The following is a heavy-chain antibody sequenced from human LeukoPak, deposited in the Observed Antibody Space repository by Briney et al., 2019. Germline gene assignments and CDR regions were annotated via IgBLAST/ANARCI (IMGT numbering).Heavy chain of an antibody. J-gene: IGHJ4*02. D-gene: IGHD3-9*01. CDR3: ARDKRDILTGDGH. CDR2: IRTKANNYAT. Sequence: PGGSLRLSCAASGFMFSGSPMHWVRQASGKGLEWVGHIRTKANNYATIYAASVKGRFTISRDNAKNSLYLQMNSLRAEDTAVYYCARDKRDILTGDGHWGQGTLVTVSS. V-gene: IGHV3-73*01. CDR1: GFMFSGSP.